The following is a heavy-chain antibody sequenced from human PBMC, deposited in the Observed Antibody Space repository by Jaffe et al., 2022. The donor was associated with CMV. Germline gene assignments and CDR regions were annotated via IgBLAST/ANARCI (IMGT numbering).Heavy chain of an antibody. Sequence: QVTLRESGPALVKPTQTLTLTCTFSGFSLSTSGMCVSWIRQPPGKALEWLARIDWDDDKYYSTSLKTRLTISKDTSKNQVVLTMTNMDPVDTATYYCARLTIFGVVRTLDYWGQGTLVTVSS. CDR1: GFSLSTSGMC. D-gene: IGHD3-3*01. V-gene: IGHV2-70*15. CDR2: IDWDDDK. J-gene: IGHJ4*02. CDR3: ARLTIFGVVRTLDY.